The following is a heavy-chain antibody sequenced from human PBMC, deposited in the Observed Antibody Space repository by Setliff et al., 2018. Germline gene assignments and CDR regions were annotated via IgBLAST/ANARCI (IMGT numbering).Heavy chain of an antibody. J-gene: IGHJ4*02. V-gene: IGHV4-4*09. CDR3: ARESRYYYDNLGTLDY. CDR1: GGSISSYY. D-gene: IGHD3-22*01. CDR2: IYSSGST. Sequence: PSETLSLTCTVSGGSISSYYWSWIRQPPGKGLEWIGYIYSSGSTYYNPSLKSRVSISVDTSKNQFSLKLSSVTAADTAVYYCARESRYYYDNLGTLDYWGQGTLVTV.